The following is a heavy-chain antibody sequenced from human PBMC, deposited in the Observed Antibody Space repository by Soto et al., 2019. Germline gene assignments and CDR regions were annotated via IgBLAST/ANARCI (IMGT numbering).Heavy chain of an antibody. D-gene: IGHD3-16*01. Sequence: PSETLSLTCTVSGGSISSYYWSWIRQPPGKGLEWIGYIYYSGSTNYNPSLKSRVTISVDTSKNQFSLKLSSVTAADTAVYYCAREGGAIQKYCFAPGGQGTLVPVSS. J-gene: IGHJ5*02. V-gene: IGHV4-59*01. CDR1: GGSISSYY. CDR3: AREGGAIQKYCFAP. CDR2: IYYSGST.